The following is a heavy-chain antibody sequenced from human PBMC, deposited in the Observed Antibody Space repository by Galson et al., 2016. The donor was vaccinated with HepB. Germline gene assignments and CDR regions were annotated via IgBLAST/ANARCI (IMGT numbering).Heavy chain of an antibody. D-gene: IGHD3-10*01. CDR1: GGSIISYY. J-gene: IGHJ4*02. CDR3: ARDRSSGSGNFGY. CDR2: IYYNGST. V-gene: IGHV4-59*12. Sequence: ETLSLTCTVSGGSIISYYWSWIRQSPGKGLECIGYIYYNGSTYYNPSLKSRVSISVDTSKNQFSLRLSSVTAADTAVYYCARDRSSGSGNFGYWGQGTLVTVSS.